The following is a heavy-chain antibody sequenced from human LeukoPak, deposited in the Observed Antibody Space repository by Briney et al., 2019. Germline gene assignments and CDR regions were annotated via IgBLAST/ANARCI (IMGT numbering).Heavy chain of an antibody. V-gene: IGHV3-21*04. D-gene: IGHD1-26*01. CDR3: AKGGELLYFDY. Sequence: GGSLRLSCTASGFTFSSYSMNWVRQAPGKGLEWVSSISSSSSYIYYADSVKGRFTISRDNSKNTLYLQMNSLRAEDTAVYYCAKGGELLYFDYWGQGTLVTVSS. J-gene: IGHJ4*02. CDR2: ISSSSSYI. CDR1: GFTFSSYS.